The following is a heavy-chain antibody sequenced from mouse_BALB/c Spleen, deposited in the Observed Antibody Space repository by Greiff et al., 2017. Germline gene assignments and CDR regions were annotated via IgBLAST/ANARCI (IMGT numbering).Heavy chain of an antibody. CDR1: GFTFSSYG. CDR2: ISSGGSYT. Sequence: VKVVESGGDLVKPGGSLKLSCAASGFTFSSYGMSWVRQTPDKRLEWVATISSGGSYTYYPDSVKGRFTISRDNAKNTLYLQMSSLKSEDTAMYYCARHEYYRYDGGFAYWGQGTLVTVSA. CDR3: ARHEYYRYDGGFAY. V-gene: IGHV5-6*01. D-gene: IGHD2-14*01. J-gene: IGHJ3*01.